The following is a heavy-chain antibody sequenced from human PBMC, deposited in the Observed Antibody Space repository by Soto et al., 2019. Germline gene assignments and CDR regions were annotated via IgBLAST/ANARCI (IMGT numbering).Heavy chain of an antibody. CDR2: ITPYNGNT. V-gene: IGHV1-18*01. CDR3: ARISARRNDFDV. Sequence: QVLLVQSGAEVKNPGASVKVSCQASNYLFGAFGISWVRQAPGQGLEWMGWITPYNGNTHYAEKFQDRVTMTADKSTTTAYMEVRRLTSDDTAVYFCARISARRNDFDVWGQGTVVTVSS. CDR1: NYLFGAFG. J-gene: IGHJ3*01.